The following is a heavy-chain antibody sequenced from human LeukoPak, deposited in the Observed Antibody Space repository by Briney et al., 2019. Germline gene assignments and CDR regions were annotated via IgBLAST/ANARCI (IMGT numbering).Heavy chain of an antibody. V-gene: IGHV3-48*01. D-gene: IGHD6-25*01. J-gene: IGHJ6*03. CDR2: IGTSSTTI. CDR3: ARFAAGGSYYYYMDV. Sequence: GGSLRLSCAASGFTFRSYTMNWVRQPPGRGLEWASNIGTSSTTIYYADSVKGRFTISRDNAKNSLYLQMNSLRAVDTAVYYCARFAAGGSYYYYMDVWGKGTTVTVSS. CDR1: GFTFRSYT.